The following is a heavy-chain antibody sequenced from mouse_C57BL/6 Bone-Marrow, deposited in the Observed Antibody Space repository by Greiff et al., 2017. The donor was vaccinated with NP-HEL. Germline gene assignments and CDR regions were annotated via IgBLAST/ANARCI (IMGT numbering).Heavy chain of an antibody. V-gene: IGHV1-76*01. CDR1: GYTFTDYY. CDR3: ARENGSSSYYAMDY. CDR2: IYPGSGNT. D-gene: IGHD1-1*01. Sequence: VQLQQSGAELVRPGASVKLSCKASGYTFTDYYINWVKQRPGQGLEWIARIYPGSGNTYYNEKFKGKATLTAEKSSSTAYMQLSSLTSEDSAVYFCARENGSSSYYAMDYWGQGTSVTVSS. J-gene: IGHJ4*01.